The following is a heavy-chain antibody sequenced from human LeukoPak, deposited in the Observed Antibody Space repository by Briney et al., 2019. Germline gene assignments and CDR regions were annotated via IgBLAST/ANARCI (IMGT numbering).Heavy chain of an antibody. V-gene: IGHV4-34*08. CDR2: INHSGST. J-gene: IGHJ5*02. CDR3: AAPSRRGYSYGYFTWFDP. Sequence: GSLRLSCAASGFSFSSYTMNWVRQAPGKGLEWIGEINHSGSTNYNPSLKSRVTISVDTSKNQFSLKLSSVTAADTAVYYCAAPSRRGYSYGYFTWFDPWGQGTLVTVSS. D-gene: IGHD5-18*01. CDR1: GFSFSSYT.